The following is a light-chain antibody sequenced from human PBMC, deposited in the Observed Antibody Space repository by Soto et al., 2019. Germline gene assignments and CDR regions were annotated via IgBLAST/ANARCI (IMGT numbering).Light chain of an antibody. Sequence: AIQLTQSPSSLSASVGDRVTITCRASQGISSALAWYQQKPGKAPKLLIYDASSLESGVPSRFSGSGSGTDFTLTISSLEPEDFAVYYCQQRSNWPPLTFGGGTKVDIK. CDR1: QGISSA. J-gene: IGKJ4*01. CDR3: QQRSNWPPLT. CDR2: DAS. V-gene: IGKV1D-13*01.